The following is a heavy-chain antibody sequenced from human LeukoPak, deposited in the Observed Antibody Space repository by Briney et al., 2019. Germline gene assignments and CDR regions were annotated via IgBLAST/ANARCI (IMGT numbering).Heavy chain of an antibody. J-gene: IGHJ6*02. V-gene: IGHV4-30-2*01. CDR1: GGSISSGGYY. Sequence: SQTLSLTCTVSGGSISSGGYYWSWIRQPPGKGLEWIVEINHSGSTNYNPSLKSRVTISVDTSKNQFSLKLSSVTAADTAVYYCAREAPLAKYYDFWSGLTRNYYYGMDVWGQGTTVTVSS. CDR2: INHSGST. D-gene: IGHD3-3*01. CDR3: AREAPLAKYYDFWSGLTRNYYYGMDV.